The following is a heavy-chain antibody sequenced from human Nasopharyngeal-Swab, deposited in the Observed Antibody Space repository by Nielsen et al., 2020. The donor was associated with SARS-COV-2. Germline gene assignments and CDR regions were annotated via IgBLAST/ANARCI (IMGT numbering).Heavy chain of an antibody. CDR3: ARDITQLLWFGESRAFDI. J-gene: IGHJ3*02. V-gene: IGHV4-34*01. D-gene: IGHD3-10*01. CDR2: INHSGST. CDR1: GGSFSGYY. Sequence: SETLSLTCAVYGGSFSGYYWTWIRQPPGKGLEWIREINHSGSTNYNPSLKSRVTISVDTSKNQFSLKLSSVTAADTAVYFCARDITQLLWFGESRAFDIWGQGTKVTVSS.